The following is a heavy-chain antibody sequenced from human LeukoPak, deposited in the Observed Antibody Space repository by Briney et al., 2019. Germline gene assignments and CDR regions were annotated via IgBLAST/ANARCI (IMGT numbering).Heavy chain of an antibody. J-gene: IGHJ4*02. V-gene: IGHV3-30*02. CDR3: AKDHGGNLDY. CDR1: GFTFSNYG. CDR2: IRYDGSNK. D-gene: IGHD4-23*01. Sequence: PGGSLRLSCAASGFTFSNYGMHWVRQAPGKGLEWVAFIRYDGSNKYYADSVKGRFTISRDNSRNTLYLQMNSLRAEDTAVYYCAKDHGGNLDYWGQGTLVTVSS.